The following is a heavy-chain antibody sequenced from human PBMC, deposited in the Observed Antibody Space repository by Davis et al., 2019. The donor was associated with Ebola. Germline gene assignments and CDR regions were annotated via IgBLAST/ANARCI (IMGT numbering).Heavy chain of an antibody. CDR3: ARDDERFDP. Sequence: PSETLSLTCAVYGGSFSGYYWSWIRQLPGKGLEWIGEINHSGSTNYNPSLKSRVTISVDTSKNQFSLKLSSVTAADTAVYYCARDDERFDPWGQGTLVTVSS. J-gene: IGHJ5*02. CDR1: GGSFSGYY. CDR2: INHSGST. V-gene: IGHV4-34*01. D-gene: IGHD3-3*01.